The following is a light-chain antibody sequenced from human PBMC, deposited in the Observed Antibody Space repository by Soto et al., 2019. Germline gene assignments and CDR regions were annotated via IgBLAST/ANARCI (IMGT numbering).Light chain of an antibody. Sequence: QSALTPPASVSPSPGQSITMSCTGTSGDIGSYNRVSWYQQHPGKAPKLIIYEVTERPSGVSNRFSGSKSGNTASLTISGLQAEDEAEYYCSSYTNINTRACVFGSGTKVTGL. CDR3: SSYTNINTRACV. CDR2: EVT. V-gene: IGLV2-14*01. CDR1: SGDIGSYNR. J-gene: IGLJ1*01.